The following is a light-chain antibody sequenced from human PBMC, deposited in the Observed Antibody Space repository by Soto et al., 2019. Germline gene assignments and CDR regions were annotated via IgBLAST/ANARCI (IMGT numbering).Light chain of an antibody. CDR3: QQYTVWPFT. CDR2: HTS. Sequence: EIVLTQSPGTLSLSPGERATLSCRASQNINTNLAWYQQSPGRAPRLFIYHTSTRATGIPDRFSGSGSGTEFTLTISSLQSEDFALYYCQQYTVWPFTFGGGTRVEIK. V-gene: IGKV3-15*01. CDR1: QNINTN. J-gene: IGKJ4*01.